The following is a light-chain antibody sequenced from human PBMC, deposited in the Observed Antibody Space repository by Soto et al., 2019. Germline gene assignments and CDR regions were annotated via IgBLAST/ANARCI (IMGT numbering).Light chain of an antibody. CDR1: QSISSSF. CDR3: QQYDNSPIT. J-gene: IGKJ5*01. CDR2: GAS. Sequence: LACGASQSISSSFLAWYQQKPGQAPRLLIYGASSRLTGIPDRFSGTGSETDFTLTISRLEPEDFAVYYCQQYDNSPITFGQGTRPEI. V-gene: IGKV3-20*01.